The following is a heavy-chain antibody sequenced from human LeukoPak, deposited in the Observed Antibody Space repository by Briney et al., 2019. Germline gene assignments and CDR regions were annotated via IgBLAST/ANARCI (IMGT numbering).Heavy chain of an antibody. J-gene: IGHJ4*02. D-gene: IGHD5-12*01. CDR3: ARGNIVATIPFDY. V-gene: IGHV1-2*06. CDR1: GYTFTGYY. CDR2: INPNSGGT. Sequence: GASVKVSCKASGYTFTGYYMHWVRQAPGQGLEWMGRINPNSGGTNYAQKFQGRVTITRDTSISTAYMELSRLRSDDTAVYYCARGNIVATIPFDYWGQGTLVTVSS.